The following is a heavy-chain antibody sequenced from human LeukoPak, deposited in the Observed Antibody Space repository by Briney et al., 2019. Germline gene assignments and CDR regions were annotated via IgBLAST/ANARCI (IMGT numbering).Heavy chain of an antibody. Sequence: GGSLRLSCAASGFTFSTYWMHWVRQAPGKGLVWVSRIKSDGSTNYADSVKHRFTISRDHAKNTVSLQMNSLRPEDTGVYYCARAPSEIGGYYPEYFRHWGQGTLVTVSS. D-gene: IGHD3-22*01. J-gene: IGHJ1*01. CDR2: IKSDGST. V-gene: IGHV3-74*01. CDR1: GFTFSTYW. CDR3: ARAPSEIGGYYPEYFRH.